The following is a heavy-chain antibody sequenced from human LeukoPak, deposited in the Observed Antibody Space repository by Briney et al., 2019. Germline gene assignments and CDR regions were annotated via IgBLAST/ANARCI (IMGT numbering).Heavy chain of an antibody. CDR1: GFTFSDYY. D-gene: IGHD3-3*01. CDR3: ARPNHYDFWSGYYSEPNNWFDP. V-gene: IGHV3-7*01. Sequence: GGSLRLSCAASGFTFSDYYMSWIRQAPGKGLEWVANIKQDGSEKYYVDSVKGRFTISRDNAKNSLYLQTNSLRAEDTAVYYCARPNHYDFWSGYYSEPNNWFDPWGQGTLVTVSS. CDR2: IKQDGSEK. J-gene: IGHJ5*02.